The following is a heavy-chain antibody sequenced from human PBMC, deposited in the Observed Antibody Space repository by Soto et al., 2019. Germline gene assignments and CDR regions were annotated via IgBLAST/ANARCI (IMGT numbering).Heavy chain of an antibody. D-gene: IGHD5-12*01. Sequence: PGESLKSSCEGFGYRFTSYWIGWVRPKPGKGLEWMGIIYPSDSESRYSPSFQGQVTMSADKSTTTAYLQWSSLKASDTAMYYCARQGSGYDFSYWGQGTPVTVSS. V-gene: IGHV5-51*01. J-gene: IGHJ4*02. CDR3: ARQGSGYDFSY. CDR2: IYPSDSES. CDR1: GYRFTSYW.